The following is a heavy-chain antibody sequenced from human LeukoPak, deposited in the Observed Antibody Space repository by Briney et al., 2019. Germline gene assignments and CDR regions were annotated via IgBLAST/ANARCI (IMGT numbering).Heavy chain of an antibody. CDR3: ARRENYYDSSGYYSHYFDY. V-gene: IGHV3-66*01. CDR1: GFTVSSNY. CDR2: IYSGGST. D-gene: IGHD3-22*01. J-gene: IGHJ4*02. Sequence: GGSLRLSCAASGFTVSSNYMSWVRQAPGKGLEWVSVIYSGGSTYYADSVKGRFTISRDNSKNTLYLQMNSPRAEDTAVYYCARRENYYDSSGYYSHYFDYWGQGTLVTVSS.